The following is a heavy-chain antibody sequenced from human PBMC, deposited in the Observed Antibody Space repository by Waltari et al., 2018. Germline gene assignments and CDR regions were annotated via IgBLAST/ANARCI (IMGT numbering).Heavy chain of an antibody. V-gene: IGHV4-59*11. CDR3: ARDRVVPADEPDYYGLDV. CDR1: RGSIRRHY. D-gene: IGHD2-2*01. Sequence: VHLQESGPGQVKPSETLSLTCAVSRGSIRRHYWSWFRRPTWKGREWIGYIYDNGATNYNPSLMSRVTRSVDTAKNQFSLKLSSVTAADTAVYYCARDRVVPADEPDYYGLDVWGQGTTVTVSS. CDR2: IYDNGAT. J-gene: IGHJ6*02.